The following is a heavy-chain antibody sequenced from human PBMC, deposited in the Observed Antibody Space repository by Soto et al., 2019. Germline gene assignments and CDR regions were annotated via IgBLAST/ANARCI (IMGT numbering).Heavy chain of an antibody. D-gene: IGHD3-22*01. V-gene: IGHV4-39*01. CDR1: GGSISMSDYY. CDR3: ARDFFDSSDYTTNWFDP. CDR2: IYHTGNA. Sequence: SETLSLTCSVSGGSISMSDYYWGWIRQPPGEGLERIGSIYHTGNAYYNPSLKSRVTISVDTSKNQFSLKLTSVTAADAALYYCARDFFDSSDYTTNWFDPWGQGTLVTVS. J-gene: IGHJ5*02.